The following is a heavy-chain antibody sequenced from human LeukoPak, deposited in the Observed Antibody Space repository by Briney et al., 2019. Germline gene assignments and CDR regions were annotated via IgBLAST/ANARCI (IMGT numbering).Heavy chain of an antibody. Sequence: PGGSLRLSCEASRFTFSSSTMSWVRQAPGEGLEWVSTISIGGGSTYYVDSVKGRFTISRDNSKNTLYLQMNSLRVEDRAVYYCPLHRCGGGSCYSNFNYWGQGTLVTVSS. CDR2: ISIGGGST. J-gene: IGHJ4*02. CDR1: RFTFSSST. V-gene: IGHV3-23*01. CDR3: PLHRCGGGSCYSNFNY. D-gene: IGHD2-15*01.